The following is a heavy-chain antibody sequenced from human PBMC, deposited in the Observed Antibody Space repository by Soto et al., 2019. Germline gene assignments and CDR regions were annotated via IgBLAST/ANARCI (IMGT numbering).Heavy chain of an antibody. D-gene: IGHD4-17*01. CDR2: IYHSGST. CDR1: GGSISSGGYS. CDR3: ARGGTYGDYDDY. J-gene: IGHJ4*01. V-gene: IGHV4-30-2*01. Sequence: PSETLSLTCAVSGGSISSGGYSWSWIRQPPGKGLEWIGYIYHSGSTYYNPSLKSRVTISVDRSKNQFSLKLRSVTAADTAVYYCARGGTYGDYDDYWGHGTLVTVSS.